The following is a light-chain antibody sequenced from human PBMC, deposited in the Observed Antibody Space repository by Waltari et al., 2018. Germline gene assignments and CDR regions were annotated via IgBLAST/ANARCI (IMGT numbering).Light chain of an antibody. V-gene: IGKV2-28*01. J-gene: IGKJ2*01. CDR3: QQYYNTPYT. CDR2: LGS. CDR1: QSLLHSNRNNY. Sequence: DIVMTQSPLSLPVTPGEAASISCRSSQSLLHSNRNNYLNWYLQKPGQPPQVLIYLGSNRASGVPDRFSGSGSGTDFTLKISRVEAEDVGVYYCQQYYNTPYTFGQGTKLEIK.